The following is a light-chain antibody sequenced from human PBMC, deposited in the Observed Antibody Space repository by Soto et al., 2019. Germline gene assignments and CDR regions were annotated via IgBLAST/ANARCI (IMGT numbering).Light chain of an antibody. CDR1: QGIRNE. Sequence: DIQMTQSPSFLPASVGDRVTITVRASQGIRNELGWYQQKPGKAPKRLIYAASSLQSGVPSRFSGSGYGTEFTLTISSLQPEDFATYYCLQHNSYPHTFGGGTKVDIK. V-gene: IGKV1-17*01. CDR3: LQHNSYPHT. J-gene: IGKJ4*01. CDR2: AAS.